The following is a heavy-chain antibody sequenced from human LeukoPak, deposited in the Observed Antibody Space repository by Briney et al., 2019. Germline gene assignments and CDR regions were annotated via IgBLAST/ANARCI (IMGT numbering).Heavy chain of an antibody. CDR1: GFTFSSYE. Sequence: GGSLRLSCAASGFTFSSYEMNWVRQAPGKGLEWVSYISSSGSTIYYADSVKGRFTISRDNAKNSLYLQMNSLRAEDTAVYYCARSQLRVMVAAYNDYWGQGTLVTVSS. V-gene: IGHV3-48*03. D-gene: IGHD2-15*01. CDR2: ISSSGSTI. J-gene: IGHJ4*02. CDR3: ARSQLRVMVAAYNDY.